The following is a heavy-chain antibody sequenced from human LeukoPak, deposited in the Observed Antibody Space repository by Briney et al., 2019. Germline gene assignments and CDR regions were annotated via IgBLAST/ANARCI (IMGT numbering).Heavy chain of an antibody. CDR3: ARDLPPPPWNGMDV. V-gene: IGHV3-53*01. CDR2: IYSVGDT. J-gene: IGHJ6*02. CDR1: GFTVSSNC. Sequence: GGSLRLSCTASGFTVSSNCMSWVRQAPGKGLEWVSLIYSVGDTYYADSVKGRFTISRDNSKNTLYLQMNSLRPEDTAVYYCARDLPPPPWNGMDVWGQGTTVTVSS. D-gene: IGHD1-1*01.